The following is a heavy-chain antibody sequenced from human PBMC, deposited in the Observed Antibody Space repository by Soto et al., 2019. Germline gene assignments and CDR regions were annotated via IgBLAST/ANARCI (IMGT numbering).Heavy chain of an antibody. Sequence: GGSLRLSCAASGFTFSGSAMHWVRQASGKGLEWVGRIRSKTNNYATAYAASVKGRFTIPRDDSKNTAYLQMNSLKTEDTAVYYCTRRVAVAGTDYYGMDVWGQGTTVTVSS. D-gene: IGHD6-19*01. CDR1: GFTFSGSA. CDR3: TRRVAVAGTDYYGMDV. V-gene: IGHV3-73*01. CDR2: IRSKTNNYAT. J-gene: IGHJ6*02.